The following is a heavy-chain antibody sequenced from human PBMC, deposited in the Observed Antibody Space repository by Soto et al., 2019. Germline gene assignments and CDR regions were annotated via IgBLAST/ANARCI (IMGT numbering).Heavy chain of an antibody. V-gene: IGHV3-30*19. D-gene: IGHD3-16*01. CDR2: TSYDGSDK. Sequence: ESGGGVVQPGTSLRVSCVGSGFTFRSYVIHWVRQAPGKGLEWVALTSYDGSDKYYGDSVRGRFTISRDNSRNTVDLQMDNLRLEDTALYYCARWGTTGGLDVWGQGTLV. CDR3: ARWGTTGGLDV. CDR1: GFTFRSYV. J-gene: IGHJ1*01.